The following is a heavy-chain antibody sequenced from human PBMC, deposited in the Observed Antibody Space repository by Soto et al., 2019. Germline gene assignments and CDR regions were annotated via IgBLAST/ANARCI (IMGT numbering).Heavy chain of an antibody. J-gene: IGHJ3*02. CDR1: GGTFSSYA. V-gene: IGHV1-69*01. CDR2: IIPIFGTA. D-gene: IGHD4-17*01. CDR3: ERDYGDDAFEI. Sequence: QVQLVQSGAEVKKPGSSVKVSCKASGGTFSSYAISWERQAPGQGLEWMGGIIPIFGTANYAPKFKGRVTINADESTSAAYMVVSSLSSDGTAVYYCERDYGDDAFEIWGQGTMVTVSS.